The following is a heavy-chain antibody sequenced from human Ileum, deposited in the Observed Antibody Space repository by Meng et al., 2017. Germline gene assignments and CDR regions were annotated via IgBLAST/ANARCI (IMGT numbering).Heavy chain of an antibody. CDR1: GTW. Sequence: VPLQVAGPRLVTPSGSLSLTCAVAGTWWSWVRQPPGKGLEWIGEIFQSGRTNYNPSLKSRVTISIDKSKSQISLQLSAVTAADTAVYSCATSNDRDVYYLGYWGQGTLVTVSS. D-gene: IGHD3-22*01. CDR3: ATSNDRDVYYLGY. CDR2: IFQSGRT. V-gene: IGHV4-4*02. J-gene: IGHJ4*02.